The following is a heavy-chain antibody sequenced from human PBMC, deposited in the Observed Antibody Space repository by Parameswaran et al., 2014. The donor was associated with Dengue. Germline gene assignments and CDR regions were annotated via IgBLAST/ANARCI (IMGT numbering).Heavy chain of an antibody. Sequence: SWVRQAPGQGLEWMGKIIPLSGTADYAQKFQGRVTMTADKVTSTADMELSSLRPDDTAVYYCARAAHSSAWYPGPPTFDHWGQGTLVTVSS. J-gene: IGHJ4*02. CDR2: IIPLSGTA. D-gene: IGHD6-19*01. V-gene: IGHV1-69*06. CDR3: ARAAHSSAWYPGPPTFDH.